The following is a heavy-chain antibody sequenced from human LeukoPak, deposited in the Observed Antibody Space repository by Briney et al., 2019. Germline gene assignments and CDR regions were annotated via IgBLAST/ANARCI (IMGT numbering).Heavy chain of an antibody. CDR2: INQDGSEK. CDR1: GFTFSSHW. Sequence: GGSLRLSCAASGFTFSSHWMSWVRQAPGKGLEWVANINQDGSEKYYVDSVKGRFTISRDNAKNSLYLQMNSLRAEDTAVYYCARRDCSGGSCYGIDYWGQGTLVTVPS. D-gene: IGHD2-15*01. CDR3: ARRDCSGGSCYGIDY. J-gene: IGHJ4*02. V-gene: IGHV3-7*01.